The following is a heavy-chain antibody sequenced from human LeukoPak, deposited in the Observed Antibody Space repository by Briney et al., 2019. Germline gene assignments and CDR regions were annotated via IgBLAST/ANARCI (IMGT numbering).Heavy chain of an antibody. CDR2: IYYSGST. J-gene: IGHJ3*02. V-gene: IGHV4-39*01. Sequence: SETLSLTCTVSGGSISSSSYYWGWIRQPPGKGPEWIGSIYYSGSTYYNPSLKSRVTISVDTSKNQFSLRLISVTAADTAVYYCATRRTALGSFDIWGQGTMVAVSS. D-gene: IGHD1-14*01. CDR3: ATRRTALGSFDI. CDR1: GGSISSSSYY.